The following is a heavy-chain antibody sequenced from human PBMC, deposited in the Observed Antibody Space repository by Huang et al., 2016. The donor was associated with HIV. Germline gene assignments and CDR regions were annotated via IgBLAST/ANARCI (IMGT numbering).Heavy chain of an antibody. V-gene: IGHV2-5*01. CDR2: IYWNDEK. CDR3: AVTFTSGSFDY. Sequence: QITLKESGPILVKPTETLTVTCTFSGFSLSTSAVGVGWIRQPPGKALEWLTVIYWNDEKRYSPSLTTRVTITKDTSNEQVVLTLTNMDPMDTGTYYCAVTFTSGSFDYWGQGTLVTVSS. J-gene: IGHJ4*02. D-gene: IGHD3-10*01. CDR1: GFSLSTSAVG.